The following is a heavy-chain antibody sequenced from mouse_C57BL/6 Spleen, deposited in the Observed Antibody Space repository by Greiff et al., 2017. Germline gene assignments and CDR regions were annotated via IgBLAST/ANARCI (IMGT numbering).Heavy chain of an antibody. V-gene: IGHV1-15*01. J-gene: IGHJ4*01. Sequence: QVQLQQSGAELVRPGASVTLSCKASGYTFTDYEMHWVKQTPVHGLEWIGAIDPETGGTAYNQKFKGKAILTADKSSSTAYMGLRSLTSEDSAVYYCTRSNYYGSSPYAMDYWGQGTSVTVSS. CDR2: IDPETGGT. CDR1: GYTFTDYE. CDR3: TRSNYYGSSPYAMDY. D-gene: IGHD1-1*01.